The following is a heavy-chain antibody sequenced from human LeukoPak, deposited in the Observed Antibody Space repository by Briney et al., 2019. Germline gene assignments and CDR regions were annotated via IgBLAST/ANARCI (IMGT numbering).Heavy chain of an antibody. V-gene: IGHV1-18*01. CDR2: ISAYNGNT. CDR1: GYTFTSYG. Sequence: ASVKVSCKASGYTFTSYGISWVRQAPGQGLEWMGWISAYNGNTNYAQKLQGRVTMTTDTSTSTAYMELGSLRSEDTAVYYCATDIAARRAFDIWGQGTMVTVSS. D-gene: IGHD6-6*01. CDR3: ATDIAARRAFDI. J-gene: IGHJ3*02.